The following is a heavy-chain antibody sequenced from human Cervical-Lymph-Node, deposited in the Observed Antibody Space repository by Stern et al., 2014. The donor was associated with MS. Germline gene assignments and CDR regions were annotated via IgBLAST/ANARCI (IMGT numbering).Heavy chain of an antibody. CDR3: ALSSETSDRWYSLGYDL. CDR1: GGTFSKFP. J-gene: IGHJ5*02. Sequence: VQLVQSGAEVTKSGSSVKVSCKASGGTFSKFPSSWVRQAPGQGLEWMGGIFPFFGTPTYAQEFRGRVTITADVSTSTVYMELSSLRSDDTAVYYCALSSETSDRWYSLGYDLWGQGTLVTVSS. D-gene: IGHD6-13*01. V-gene: IGHV1-69*01. CDR2: IFPFFGTP.